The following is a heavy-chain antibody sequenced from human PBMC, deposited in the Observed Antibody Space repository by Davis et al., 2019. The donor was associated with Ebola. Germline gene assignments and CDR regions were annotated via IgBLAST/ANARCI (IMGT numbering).Heavy chain of an antibody. CDR1: GFTFSSYA. CDR2: ISYDGSNK. Sequence: GGSLRLSCTSSGFTFSSYAIHWVRQAPGKGLEWVAVISYDGSNKYYADSVKGRFTISRDNSKNTLYLQMNSLRAEDTAVYYCAKDRLPTMVRGVIHDYWGQGTLVTVSS. CDR3: AKDRLPTMVRGVIHDY. D-gene: IGHD3-10*01. V-gene: IGHV3-30-3*01. J-gene: IGHJ4*02.